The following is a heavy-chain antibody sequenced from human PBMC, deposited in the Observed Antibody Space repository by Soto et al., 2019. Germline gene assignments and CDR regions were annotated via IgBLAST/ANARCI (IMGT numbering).Heavy chain of an antibody. CDR2: ISGSGGTT. V-gene: IGHV3-23*01. Sequence: PGGSLSLSCAASGFTLSSYAMTWVRQAPGKGLEWVSAISGSGGTTYHADSVKGRFTISRDNSKNTLYLQMNSLRAEDAAVYYCAKPPYSSSSYYYYGLDVWGQGTTVTLSS. CDR1: GFTLSSYA. J-gene: IGHJ6*02. D-gene: IGHD6-6*01. CDR3: AKPPYSSSSYYYYGLDV.